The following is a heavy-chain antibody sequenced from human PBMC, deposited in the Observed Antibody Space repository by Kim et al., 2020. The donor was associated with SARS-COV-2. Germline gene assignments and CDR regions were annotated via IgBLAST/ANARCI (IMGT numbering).Heavy chain of an antibody. J-gene: IGHJ5*02. D-gene: IGHD3-16*02. V-gene: IGHV7-4-1*02. CDR1: GYTFTIYA. Sequence: ASVKVSCKASGYTFTIYAMNWVRQAPGQGLEWMGWINTNTGNPTYAQGFTGRFVFSLDTSVSTAYLQISSLKAEDTAVYYCASLRLGELSLGLYNWFDPWGQGTLVTVSS. CDR3: ASLRLGELSLGLYNWFDP. CDR2: INTNTGNP.